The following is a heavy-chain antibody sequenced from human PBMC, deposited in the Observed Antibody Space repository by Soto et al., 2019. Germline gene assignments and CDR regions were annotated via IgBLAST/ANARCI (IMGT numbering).Heavy chain of an antibody. CDR1: GFTFSIYA. Sequence: RGSLLLSCASCGFTFSIYAMGWVRQAPGKGLEWVSAISGSGGSTYYADSVKGRFTISIDNSKNTLYLQMNSLRAEDTAVYYCAVQVVGDNPRYFDYWGQGTLVTVSS. D-gene: IGHD1-26*01. CDR2: ISGSGGST. CDR3: AVQVVGDNPRYFDY. J-gene: IGHJ4*02. V-gene: IGHV3-23*01.